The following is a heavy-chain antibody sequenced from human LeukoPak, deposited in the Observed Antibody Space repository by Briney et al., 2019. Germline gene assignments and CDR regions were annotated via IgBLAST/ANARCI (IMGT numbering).Heavy chain of an antibody. CDR2: VYPGDSDT. J-gene: IGHJ3*01. V-gene: IGHV5-51*01. CDR1: GYSFVRYY. Sequence: GESLKISCKGSGYSFVRYYIGWVRQMPGKGLEWMGIVYPGDSDTRYSPSFQGQVTISADKSINTAYLQWSSLKASDTAMYYCAKGYAHGAFDVWGQETMVTVSS. D-gene: IGHD2-2*01. CDR3: AKGYAHGAFDV.